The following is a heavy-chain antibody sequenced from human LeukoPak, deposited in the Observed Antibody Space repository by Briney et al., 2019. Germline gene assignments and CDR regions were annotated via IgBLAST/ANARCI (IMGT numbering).Heavy chain of an antibody. V-gene: IGHV3-23*01. CDR3: AGTLLFMEPYGWFDL. J-gene: IGHJ5*02. D-gene: IGHD1-1*01. CDR2: IVGNNPNT. CDR1: GFTFSTYA. Sequence: GGSLRLSCAASGFTFSTYAMSWVRQAPGKGLEWVTTIVGNNPNTYYAESVKGRFTISRDNSRNTLYVQTTSLRAEDPAVYYCAGTLLFMEPYGWFDLWGQGTLVTVSS.